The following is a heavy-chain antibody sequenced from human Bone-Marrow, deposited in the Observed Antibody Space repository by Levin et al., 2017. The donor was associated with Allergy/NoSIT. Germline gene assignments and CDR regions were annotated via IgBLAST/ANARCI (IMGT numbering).Heavy chain of an antibody. CDR1: GFTFKYYS. D-gene: IGHD4-23*01. CDR2: ISGRSDTI. V-gene: IGHV3-48*01. J-gene: IGHJ5*02. CDR3: ARDFNLGPNFTTYGGDFDH. Sequence: GGSLRLSCVASGFTFKYYSMNWIRHTPGRGLEWLSYISGRSDTIYYRDSVKGRFTISRDNDNNSLYLQMDSLRTEDTAIYYCARDFNLGPNFTTYGGDFDHWGQGISVTVSS.